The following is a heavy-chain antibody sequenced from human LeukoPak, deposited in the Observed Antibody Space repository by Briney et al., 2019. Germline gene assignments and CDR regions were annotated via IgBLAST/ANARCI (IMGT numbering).Heavy chain of an antibody. D-gene: IGHD6-19*01. CDR1: GGSISSSSYY. V-gene: IGHV4-39*01. CDR3: ARLYSSACYFDY. Sequence: SETLSLTCTVSGGSISSSSYYWGWIRQPPGKGLEWIGSIYYSGSTYGNPSLKSRVTISVDTSKNQFSLKLSSVTAAGTAVYYCARLYSSACYFDYWGQGTLVTVSS. CDR2: IYYSGST. J-gene: IGHJ4*02.